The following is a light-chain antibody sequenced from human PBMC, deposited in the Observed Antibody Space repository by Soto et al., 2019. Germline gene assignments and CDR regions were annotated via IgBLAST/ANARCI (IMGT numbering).Light chain of an antibody. V-gene: IGKV3D-15*01. J-gene: IGKJ1*01. Sequence: ETLMTQSRATLSVSPGERATLSCWSSQSVNNNLAWYQQKPGQAPRLLIYGASSRATGIPDRFSGSGSGTEFTLTISSLQPEDFASYYCQQLNSYPQTFGQGTKVDI. CDR1: QSVNNN. CDR3: QQLNSYPQT. CDR2: GAS.